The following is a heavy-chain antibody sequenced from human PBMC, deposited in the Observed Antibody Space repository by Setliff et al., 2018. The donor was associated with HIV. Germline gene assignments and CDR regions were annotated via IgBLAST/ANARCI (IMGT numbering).Heavy chain of an antibody. CDR3: ARGGNWDYNYYMDV. J-gene: IGHJ6*03. V-gene: IGHV6-1*01. CDR2: TYYRTKCSN. Sequence: SHTRSLTCAISGGSGSSNTAAWNWISQSPSRGLEWLGRTYYRTKCSNDYAVSVKSRITINPDTSKNQFSLQLNSVTPEDTAVYFCARGGNWDYNYYMDVWDIGTKVTVSS. CDR1: GGSGSSNTAA. D-gene: IGHD7-27*01.